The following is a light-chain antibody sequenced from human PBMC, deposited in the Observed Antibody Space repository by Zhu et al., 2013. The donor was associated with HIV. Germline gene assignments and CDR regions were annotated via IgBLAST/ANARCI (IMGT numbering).Light chain of an antibody. J-gene: IGKJ2*01. V-gene: IGKV3-20*01. CDR3: QQYYTSPL. Sequence: EIVLTQSPVTLSVSPGTRATLYCRASQTISSNFLAWYQQRPGQTPRLLIYGASKRASDIPDRFSAGGSGTEFTLSISRVEVEDYAMYYCQQYYTSPLFGQGTKLEI. CDR2: GAS. CDR1: QTISSNF.